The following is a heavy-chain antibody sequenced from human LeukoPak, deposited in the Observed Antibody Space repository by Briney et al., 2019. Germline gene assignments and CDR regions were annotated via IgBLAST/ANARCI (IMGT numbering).Heavy chain of an antibody. CDR1: GFNFSGYA. Sequence: PGGSLRLSCAVSGFNFSGYAMSWVRQAPGKGLEWVSLVTANADTTYYTDSVRGRFTISRDNSQKTVYLQMNSLRGDDTAVYYCAKSAYYDDSGYYVDYWGQGTLVTVSS. CDR2: VTANADTT. J-gene: IGHJ4*02. CDR3: AKSAYYDDSGYYVDY. D-gene: IGHD3-22*01. V-gene: IGHV3-23*01.